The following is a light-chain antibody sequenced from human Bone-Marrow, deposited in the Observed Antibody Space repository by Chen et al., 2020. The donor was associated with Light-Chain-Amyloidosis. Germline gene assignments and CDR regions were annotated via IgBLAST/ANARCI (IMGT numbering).Light chain of an antibody. Sequence: QSALTQPASVSGSPGQTITISCTGTSTDVGGYNYVSWYQQHPGKAPKLMIYDVSTRPSGVASRFFGSKSGNTASLTISGLQAEDEADYYCSSYTASSFYVFGTATTVTVL. CDR1: STDVGGYNY. CDR2: DVS. V-gene: IGLV2-14*03. CDR3: SSYTASSFYV. J-gene: IGLJ1*01.